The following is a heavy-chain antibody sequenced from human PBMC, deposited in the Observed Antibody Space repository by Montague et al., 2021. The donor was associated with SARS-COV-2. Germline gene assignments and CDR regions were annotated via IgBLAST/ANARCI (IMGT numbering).Heavy chain of an antibody. CDR1: GFTLSSYS. D-gene: IGHD3-9*01. Sequence: SLRLSCAASGFTLSSYSMNWVRQAPGKGLEWVSSISSSSSYIYYADSVKGRFTISRDNAKNSLYLQMNSLRAEDTAVYYCARDPHYDILTGYYSYWGQGTLVTVS. CDR2: ISSSSSYI. J-gene: IGHJ4*02. CDR3: ARDPHYDILTGYYSY. V-gene: IGHV3-21*01.